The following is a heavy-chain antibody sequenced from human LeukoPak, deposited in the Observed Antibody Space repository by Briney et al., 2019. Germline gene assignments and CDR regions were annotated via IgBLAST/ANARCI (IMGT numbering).Heavy chain of an antibody. V-gene: IGHV4-4*02. Sequence: SGTLSLTCAVSGGSISSNNWWSWVRQPPGKGLEWIGEIYHTGTTNYNPSLKSRVILSLDKSANQFSLNLSSVTAADTAVYYCARFSPRAMGNYLDFWGQGTLVTVSS. CDR2: IYHTGTT. CDR3: ARFSPRAMGNYLDF. J-gene: IGHJ4*02. D-gene: IGHD7-27*01. CDR1: GGSISSNNW.